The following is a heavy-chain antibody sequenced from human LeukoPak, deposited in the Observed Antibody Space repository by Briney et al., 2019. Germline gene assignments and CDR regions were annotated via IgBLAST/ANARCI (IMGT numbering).Heavy chain of an antibody. CDR1: GYTFTGYY. D-gene: IGHD4-17*01. Sequence: ASVKVSCKASGYTFTGYYMHWVRQAPGQGLEWMGRINPNSGGTNYAQKFQGRVTMTRDTSISTAYMELSSLRSEDTAVYYCARSHRMTTVTTFDYWGQGTLVTVSS. CDR2: INPNSGGT. J-gene: IGHJ4*02. V-gene: IGHV1-2*06. CDR3: ARSHRMTTVTTFDY.